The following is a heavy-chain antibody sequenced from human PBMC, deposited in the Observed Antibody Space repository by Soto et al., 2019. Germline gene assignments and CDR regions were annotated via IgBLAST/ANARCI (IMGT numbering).Heavy chain of an antibody. D-gene: IGHD3-16*02. V-gene: IGHV4-59*08. J-gene: IGHJ3*02. Sequence: SETLSLTCTFSGGSISSYYWSLIRQPPGKGLEWIGYIYYSGSTNYNPSLKSRVTISVDTSKNQFSLKLSSVTAADTAVHYCARLVDYDYIWGSYRHAFDIWGQGTMVTVSS. CDR1: GGSISSYY. CDR2: IYYSGST. CDR3: ARLVDYDYIWGSYRHAFDI.